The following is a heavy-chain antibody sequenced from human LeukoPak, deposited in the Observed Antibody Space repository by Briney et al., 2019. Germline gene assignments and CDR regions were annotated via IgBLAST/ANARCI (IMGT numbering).Heavy chain of an antibody. J-gene: IGHJ3*01. D-gene: IGHD5-12*01. CDR1: GFSFGTYA. Sequence: GGSLRLSCAASGFSFGTYAMNWLRQAPGKGLEWVSSIRGLDGSTYYADSVKGRFTISRDNSKNTVYLQMNSLRAEDTAVYHCAKDSVRGYSGYGNDGFDVWGQGTMVTVSS. CDR2: IRGLDGST. V-gene: IGHV3-23*01. CDR3: AKDSVRGYSGYGNDGFDV.